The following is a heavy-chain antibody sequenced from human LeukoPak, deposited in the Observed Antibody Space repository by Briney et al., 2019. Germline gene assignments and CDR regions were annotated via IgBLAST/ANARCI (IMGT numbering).Heavy chain of an antibody. D-gene: IGHD2-21*02. CDR1: GGSISSSSYY. V-gene: IGHV4-39*01. J-gene: IGHJ6*02. Sequence: SETLSLTRTVSGGSISSSSYYWGWIRQPPGKGLEWIGSIYYSGSTYYNPSLKSRVTISVDTSKNQFSLKLSSVTAADTAVYYCASFRCGGDCSLYYYGMDVWGQGTTVTVSS. CDR3: ASFRCGGDCSLYYYGMDV. CDR2: IYYSGST.